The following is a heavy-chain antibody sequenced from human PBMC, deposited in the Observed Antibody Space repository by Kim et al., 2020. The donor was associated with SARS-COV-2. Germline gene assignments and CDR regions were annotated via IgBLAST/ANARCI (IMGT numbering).Heavy chain of an antibody. CDR3: ARGYGDYGY. D-gene: IGHD4-17*01. V-gene: IGHV3-11*05. Sequence: TNYADSVKGRLTISRDTAKNSLYLQMNSLRADDTAVYYCARGYGDYGYWGQGTLVTVSS. J-gene: IGHJ4*02. CDR2: T.